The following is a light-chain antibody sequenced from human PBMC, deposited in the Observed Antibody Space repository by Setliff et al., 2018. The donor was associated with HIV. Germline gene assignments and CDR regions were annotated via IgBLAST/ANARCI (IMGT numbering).Light chain of an antibody. CDR2: EVN. CDR1: SSDVGGYNY. V-gene: IGLV2-8*01. CDR3: SSYAGSNKLV. Sequence: SVLTQPPSASGSPGQSVTISCTGTSSDVGGYNYVSWYQQHPGKAPKLMIYEVNKRPSGVPDRFSGSKSGNTASLTVSGLQAEDEADYYCSSYAGSNKLVFGGGTKVTVL. J-gene: IGLJ2*01.